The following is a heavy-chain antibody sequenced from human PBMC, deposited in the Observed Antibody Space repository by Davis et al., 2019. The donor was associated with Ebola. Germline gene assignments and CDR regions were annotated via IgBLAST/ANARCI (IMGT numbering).Heavy chain of an antibody. Sequence: SETLSLTCTVSGGSISSSTYYWGRHRQPPGLGLEWIGSIYSSGDTYHGPSLKSRVTISADTSKNQFSLKLSSVTAADTAVYYCARVISYYYDSSGYYAGWYFDLWGRGTLVTVSS. CDR3: ARVISYYYDSSGYYAGWYFDL. V-gene: IGHV4-39*01. CDR1: GGSISSSTYY. D-gene: IGHD3-22*01. CDR2: IYSSGDT. J-gene: IGHJ2*01.